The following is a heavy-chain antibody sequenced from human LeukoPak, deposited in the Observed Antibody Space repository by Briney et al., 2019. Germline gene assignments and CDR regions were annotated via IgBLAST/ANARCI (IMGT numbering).Heavy chain of an antibody. D-gene: IGHD3-3*01. CDR3: AKGGYDFWSGYWGHDAFDI. J-gene: IGHJ3*02. Sequence: GGSLRLSCAASGFTFSGSALHWVRQASGKGLEWVGRIRSTANGYATAYAASVKGRFTISRDDSKNTAYLQMDSLKTEDTAVYYCAKGGYDFWSGYWGHDAFDIWGQGTMVTVSS. V-gene: IGHV3-73*01. CDR1: GFTFSGSA. CDR2: IRSTANGYAT.